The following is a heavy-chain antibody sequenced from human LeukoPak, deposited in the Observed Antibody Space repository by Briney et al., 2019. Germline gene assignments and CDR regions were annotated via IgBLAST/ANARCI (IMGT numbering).Heavy chain of an antibody. V-gene: IGHV2-70*11. CDR1: GFSLSSSGMC. J-gene: IGHJ4*02. Sequence: SGPTLVKPTQTLTLTCNFSGFSLSSSGMCVSWIRQPPGKALEWLARIDWDDDKSYRTSLKTRLTISEDTAKNQVVLTMTNMDPVDTATYYCARVTTVTNWGLDYWGQGTLVTVSS. D-gene: IGHD4-17*01. CDR2: IDWDDDK. CDR3: ARVTTVTNWGLDY.